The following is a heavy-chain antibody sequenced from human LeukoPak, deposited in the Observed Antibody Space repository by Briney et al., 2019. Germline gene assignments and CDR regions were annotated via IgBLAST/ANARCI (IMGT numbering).Heavy chain of an antibody. J-gene: IGHJ4*02. CDR1: GYTFTGYY. CDR2: INPNGGST. V-gene: IGHV1-46*01. CDR3: ARERRAWGEDF. Sequence: GASVTVSCKASGYTFTGYYMHWVRQAPGQGLEWVGLINPNGGSTGYAQRFQGRVTVTTDTSTSTVYMELNSLGSEDTAVYYCARERRAWGEDFWGQGALVTVSS. D-gene: IGHD3-16*01.